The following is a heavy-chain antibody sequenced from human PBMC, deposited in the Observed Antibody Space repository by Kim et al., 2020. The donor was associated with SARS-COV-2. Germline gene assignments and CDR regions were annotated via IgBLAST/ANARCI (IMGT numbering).Heavy chain of an antibody. D-gene: IGHD4-17*01. CDR3: ARDSTVTNGMDV. Sequence: SETLSLTCTVSGGSISSYYWSWIRQPPGKGLEWIGYIYYSGSTNYNPSLKSRVTISVDTSKNQFSLKLSSVTAAYTAVYYCARDSTVTNGMDVWGQGTTVTVSS. CDR2: IYYSGST. V-gene: IGHV4-59*01. J-gene: IGHJ6*02. CDR1: GGSISSYY.